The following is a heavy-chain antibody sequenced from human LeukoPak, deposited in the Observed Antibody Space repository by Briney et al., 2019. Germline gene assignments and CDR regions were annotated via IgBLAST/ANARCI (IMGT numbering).Heavy chain of an antibody. CDR2: MNPNSGNT. J-gene: IGHJ1*01. D-gene: IGHD2-2*01. CDR3: ARFRYCSSTSCRQLRAEYFQH. CDR1: GSTFTSYD. Sequence: ASVKVSCKASGSTFTSYDINWVRQATGQGLEWMGWMNPNSGNTGYAQKFQGRVTITRNTSISTAYMELSSLRSEDTAVYYCARFRYCSSTSCRQLRAEYFQHWGQGTLVTVSS. V-gene: IGHV1-8*03.